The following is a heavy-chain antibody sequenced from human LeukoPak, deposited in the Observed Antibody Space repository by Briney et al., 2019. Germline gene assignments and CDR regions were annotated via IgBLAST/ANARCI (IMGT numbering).Heavy chain of an antibody. Sequence: HPGGSLRLSCAASGFTFSSYAMSWVRQAPGKGLEWVSAISGSGGSTYYADSVKGRFTISRDNSKNTLYLQMNSLRAEDTAVYYCAKEGDSSSWYGNWFDPWGQGTLVTVSS. J-gene: IGHJ5*02. V-gene: IGHV3-23*01. D-gene: IGHD6-13*01. CDR3: AKEGDSSSWYGNWFDP. CDR2: ISGSGGST. CDR1: GFTFSSYA.